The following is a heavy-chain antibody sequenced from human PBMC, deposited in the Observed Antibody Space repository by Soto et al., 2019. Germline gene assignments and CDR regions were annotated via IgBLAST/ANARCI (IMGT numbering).Heavy chain of an antibody. D-gene: IGHD3-10*01. J-gene: IGHJ6*02. CDR2: ISWNSGSM. CDR1: GFTFDDYA. CDR3: AKGGVWSLDV. Sequence: GGSLRLSCAASGFTFDDYAMHWVRQAPGKGLEWVSGISWNSGSMGYADSVKGRFTISRDNAKNSLYLQMNSLRPDDTALYYCAKGGVWSLDVWGQGTTVTVSS. V-gene: IGHV3-9*01.